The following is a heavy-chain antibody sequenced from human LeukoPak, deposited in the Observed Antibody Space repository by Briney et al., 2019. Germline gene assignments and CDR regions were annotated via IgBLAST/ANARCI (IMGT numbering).Heavy chain of an antibody. D-gene: IGHD3-16*01. Sequence: PSETLSLTCTVSGGSISSYYWSWIRQPAGKGLEWIGPIFTSGSTNYNPSLKSRVTMSVDTSKNQFSLKLSSVTAADTAVYFCARESSWGFKFDYWGQGTLVTVSS. V-gene: IGHV4-4*07. CDR2: IFTSGST. CDR1: GGSISSYY. J-gene: IGHJ4*02. CDR3: ARESSWGFKFDY.